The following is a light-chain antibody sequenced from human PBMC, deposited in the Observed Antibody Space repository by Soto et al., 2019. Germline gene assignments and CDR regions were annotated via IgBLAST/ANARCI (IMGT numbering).Light chain of an antibody. CDR2: WAS. Sequence: EIVLTQSPGTLSLSPGERATLSCRASQSISSSYLAWYQQKPGQTPRLLIYWASTRESGVSDRFSGSGSGTDFTLTINSLQAEDVAVYYCQQYYTTPTWTFGQGTKVEV. V-gene: IGKV3-20*01. J-gene: IGKJ1*01. CDR3: QQYYTTPTWT. CDR1: QSISSSY.